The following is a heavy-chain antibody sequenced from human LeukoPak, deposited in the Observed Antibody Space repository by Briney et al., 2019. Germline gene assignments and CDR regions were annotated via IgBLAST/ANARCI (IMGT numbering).Heavy chain of an antibody. CDR2: IIPIFGTA. D-gene: IGHD3-22*01. Sequence: SVKVSCKASGGTFSSYAISWVRQAPGQGLEWMGGIIPIFGTANYAQKFQGRVTITADESTSTAYMELSSLRSEDTAVYYCARAGIRYYYDSSGYSPFDYWGQGTLVTVSS. CDR1: GGTFSSYA. V-gene: IGHV1-69*13. CDR3: ARAGIRYYYDSSGYSPFDY. J-gene: IGHJ4*02.